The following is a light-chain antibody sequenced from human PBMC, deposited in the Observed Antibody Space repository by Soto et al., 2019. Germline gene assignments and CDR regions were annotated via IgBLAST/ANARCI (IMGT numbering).Light chain of an antibody. Sequence: DIQMTQSPSTLSGPVGDRVTITCRASQTISSWLAWYQQKPGKAPKLLIYKASTLKSGVPSRFSGSGSGTEFTLTISSLQPDDFATYYCQQYNSYSITFGQGTRLEI. V-gene: IGKV1-5*03. CDR2: KAS. J-gene: IGKJ5*01. CDR3: QQYNSYSIT. CDR1: QTISSW.